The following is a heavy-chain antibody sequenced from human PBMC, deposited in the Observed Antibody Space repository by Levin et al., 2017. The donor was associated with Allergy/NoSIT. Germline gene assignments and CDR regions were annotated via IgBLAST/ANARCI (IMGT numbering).Heavy chain of an antibody. CDR3: AARRPSIVVVPAEDYYYYGMDV. Sequence: ASVKVSCKASGGTFSSYAISWVRQAPGQGLEWMGGIIPIFGTANYAQKFQGRVTITADESTSTAYMELSSLRSEDTAVYYCAARRPSIVVVPAEDYYYYGMDVWGQGTTVTVSS. D-gene: IGHD2-2*01. CDR1: GGTFSSYA. J-gene: IGHJ6*02. V-gene: IGHV1-69*13. CDR2: IIPIFGTA.